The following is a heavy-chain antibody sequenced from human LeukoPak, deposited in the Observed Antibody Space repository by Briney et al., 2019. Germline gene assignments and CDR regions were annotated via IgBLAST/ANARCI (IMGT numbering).Heavy chain of an antibody. CDR1: GFTFTSSA. V-gene: IGHV1-58*01. Sequence: SVKVSCKASGFTFTSSAVQWVRQARGQRLEWIGWIVVGSGNTNYAQKFQERVTITRDMSTSTAYMELSSLRSEDTAVYYCAVYCSSTSCPPNWFDPWGRGTLVTVSS. J-gene: IGHJ5*02. CDR3: AVYCSSTSCPPNWFDP. CDR2: IVVGSGNT. D-gene: IGHD2-2*01.